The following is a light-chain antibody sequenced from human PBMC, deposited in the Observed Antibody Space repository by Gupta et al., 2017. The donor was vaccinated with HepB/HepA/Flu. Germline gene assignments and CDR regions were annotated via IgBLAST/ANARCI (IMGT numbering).Light chain of an antibody. CDR2: GNN. V-gene: IGLV1-47*01. J-gene: IGLJ3*02. CDR1: ASNIGGND. Sequence: PVLPQPPSAPATPWPRLTISCSGSASNIGGNDVYWYQHFPGTAPTLLIEGNNQRPSGVPDRFSASKSGTSASLTIDGLRAEDEADYYCAAWDDSLSVWLFGGGTKLTVL. CDR3: AAWDDSLSVWL.